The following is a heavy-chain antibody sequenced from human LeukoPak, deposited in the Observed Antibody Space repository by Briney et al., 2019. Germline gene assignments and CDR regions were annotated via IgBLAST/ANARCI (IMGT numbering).Heavy chain of an antibody. Sequence: GASVKVSCKASGNIVTLYEINWVRQATGQGLEWMGWVNPKSGTAVYAEKFQDRVTMTWNTSTSTAYIELRGLTSDDTAVYYCATAEAWYLGWFDPWGQGTLVTVSS. D-gene: IGHD6-13*01. CDR3: ATAEAWYLGWFDP. J-gene: IGHJ5*02. CDR1: GNIVTLYE. V-gene: IGHV1-8*01. CDR2: VNPKSGTA.